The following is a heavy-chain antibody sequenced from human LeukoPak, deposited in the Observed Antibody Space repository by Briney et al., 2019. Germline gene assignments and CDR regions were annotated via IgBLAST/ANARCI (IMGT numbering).Heavy chain of an antibody. V-gene: IGHV4-30-2*01. CDR3: ARDLFDYSSLGRYFDY. CDR1: GGSISSGDYS. Sequence: PSQTLSLTCADSGGSISSGDYSWSWIRQPPGKGLNWIGYIYHSGSTYYNPSLKSRVTISVDRSKNHFSLKLSSVTAADTAVYYCARDLFDYSSLGRYFDYWGQGALVTVSS. D-gene: IGHD4-4*01. CDR2: IYHSGST. J-gene: IGHJ4*02.